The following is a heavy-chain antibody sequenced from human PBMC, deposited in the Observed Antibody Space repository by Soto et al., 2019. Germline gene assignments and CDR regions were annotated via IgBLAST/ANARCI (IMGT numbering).Heavy chain of an antibody. D-gene: IGHD4-4*01. CDR1: GGSISSGDYY. V-gene: IGHV4-30-4*01. CDR3: ASVGGYSNSRLYYFAY. J-gene: IGHJ4*02. CDR2: IYYSGST. Sequence: QVQLQESGPGLVKPSQTLSLTCTVSGGSISSGDYYWSWIRQPPGKGLEWIGYIYYSGSTYYNPSLKSRVTISVDTSKNQFSLKLSSVTAADTAVYYCASVGGYSNSRLYYFAYWGQRTLVTVSS.